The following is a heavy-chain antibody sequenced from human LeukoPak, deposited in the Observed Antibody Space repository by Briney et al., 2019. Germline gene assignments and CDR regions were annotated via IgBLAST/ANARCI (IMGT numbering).Heavy chain of an antibody. CDR2: IYHSGST. Sequence: SETLSLTCTVSGGSISTYYWSWIRQPPGKGLEWIGYIYHSGSTKYNPSLKSRVTISVDTSKNQFSLKLSSVTAADTAVYYCARGGLAYYYYYYMDVWGKGTTVTVSS. CDR1: GGSISTYY. CDR3: ARGGLAYYYYYYMDV. D-gene: IGHD3/OR15-3a*01. V-gene: IGHV4-59*01. J-gene: IGHJ6*03.